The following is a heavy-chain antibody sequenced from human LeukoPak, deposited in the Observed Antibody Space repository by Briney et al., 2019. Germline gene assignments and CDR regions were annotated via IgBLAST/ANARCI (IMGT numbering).Heavy chain of an antibody. CDR1: GGSISSYY. V-gene: IGHV4-59*08. J-gene: IGHJ5*02. D-gene: IGHD6-19*01. CDR3: ARLRYSSGGFDP. CDR2: IYYSGST. Sequence: PSETLSLTCTVSGGSISSYYWSWIRQPPGKGLEWIGYIYYSGSTNYNPSLKSRVTISVDTSKNQFSLKLSSVTAADTAVYYCARLRYSSGGFDPWGQGTLVTVSS.